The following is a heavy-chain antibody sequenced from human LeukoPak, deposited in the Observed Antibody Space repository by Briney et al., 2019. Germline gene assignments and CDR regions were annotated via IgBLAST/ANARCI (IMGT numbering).Heavy chain of an antibody. Sequence: GRSLRRSCAASGFTFSSYGMHWVHQAPGKGLEWVAVIWYDGSNKYYADSVKGRFTISRDNSKNTLYLQMNSLRAEDTAVYYCARDIVVVPAASDAFDIWGQGTMVTVSS. J-gene: IGHJ3*02. D-gene: IGHD2-2*01. CDR1: GFTFSSYG. CDR3: ARDIVVVPAASDAFDI. V-gene: IGHV3-33*01. CDR2: IWYDGSNK.